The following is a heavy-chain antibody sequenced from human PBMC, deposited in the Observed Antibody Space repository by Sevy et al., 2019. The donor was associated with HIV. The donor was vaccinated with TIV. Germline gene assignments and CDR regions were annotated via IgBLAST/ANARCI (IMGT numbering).Heavy chain of an antibody. J-gene: IGHJ3*02. CDR2: ISSSSSTI. CDR1: GFTFSSYS. V-gene: IGHV3-48*02. Sequence: GGSLRLSCAASGFTFSSYSMKWVRQAPGKGLEWVSYISSSSSTIYYADSVKGRFTISRDNAKNSLYLQMNSLRDEDTAVYYCARDRKITLAAMVRGVIFYDAFDIWGQGTMITVSS. CDR3: ARDRKITLAAMVRGVIFYDAFDI. D-gene: IGHD3-10*01.